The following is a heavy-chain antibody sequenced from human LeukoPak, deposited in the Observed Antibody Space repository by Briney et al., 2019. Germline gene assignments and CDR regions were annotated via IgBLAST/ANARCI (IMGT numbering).Heavy chain of an antibody. CDR2: ISSSSSTI. CDR3: ARERYYYDSSGYAFDY. Sequence: GESLRLSCAASGFTFSSYSMNWVRQAPGKGLEWVSYISSSSSTIYYADSVKGRFTISRDNAKNSLYLQMNSLRAEDTAVYYCARERYYYDSSGYAFDYWGQGTLVTVSS. CDR1: GFTFSSYS. D-gene: IGHD3-22*01. V-gene: IGHV3-48*01. J-gene: IGHJ4*02.